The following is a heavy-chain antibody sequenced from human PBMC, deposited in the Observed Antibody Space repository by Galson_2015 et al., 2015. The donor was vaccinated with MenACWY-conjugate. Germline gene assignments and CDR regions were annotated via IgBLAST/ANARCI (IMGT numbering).Heavy chain of an antibody. V-gene: IGHV3-7*03. CDR3: VYSGGWLGGY. Sequence: SLRLSCAASGFSFSVYWMTWVRQAPGKGLEWVANIKQDGSQKNYVDSLKGRFTISNDNAKNSVYLQMNSLRAEDTAVYYCVYSGGWLGGYWGQGIPVTVSS. J-gene: IGHJ4*02. CDR1: GFSFSVYW. D-gene: IGHD6-19*01. CDR2: IKQDGSQK.